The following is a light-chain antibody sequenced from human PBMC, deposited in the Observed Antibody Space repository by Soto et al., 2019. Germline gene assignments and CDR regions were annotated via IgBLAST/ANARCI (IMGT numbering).Light chain of an antibody. CDR3: CSYAGSDTFVV. CDR2: EGS. Sequence: QSALTQPASVSGSPGQSITISCTGTSYDVGSYNLVSWYQQYPGKAPKLIIYEGSRRPSGVSNRFSGSTSGNTASLTISGLQAEDEAAYHCCSYAGSDTFVVFGGGTKLTVL. CDR1: SYDVGSYNL. V-gene: IGLV2-23*03. J-gene: IGLJ2*01.